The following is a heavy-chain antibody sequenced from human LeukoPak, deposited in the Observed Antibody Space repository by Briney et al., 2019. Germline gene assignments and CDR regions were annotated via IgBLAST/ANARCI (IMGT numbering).Heavy chain of an antibody. CDR3: ARDSAECTGGYCYLVY. D-gene: IGHD2-8*02. Sequence: PGGSLRLSCAASGFTFSGYWMHWVRQAPGKGLVWFSRINSDGSSTSYADSVKGRFTISRDNAKNTLYLQMNSLRAEDTAVYYCARDSAECTGGYCYLVYWGQGTLVTVSS. J-gene: IGHJ4*02. CDR2: INSDGSST. V-gene: IGHV3-74*01. CDR1: GFTFSGYW.